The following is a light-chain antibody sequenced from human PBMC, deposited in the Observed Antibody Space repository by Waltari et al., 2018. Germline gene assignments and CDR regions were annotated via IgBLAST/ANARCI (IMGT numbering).Light chain of an antibody. CDR2: KAS. Sequence: DIQMTQSPSTLSASVGDRVTITCRASQSISWWLAWFQQKPGKAPKLLIYKASSLQSGVPSRFSGSGFGTEFTLTISSLQADDFAVYYCQQRSNWPPLWTFGQGTKVEIK. CDR3: QQRSNWPPLWT. CDR1: QSISWW. J-gene: IGKJ1*01. V-gene: IGKV1-5*03.